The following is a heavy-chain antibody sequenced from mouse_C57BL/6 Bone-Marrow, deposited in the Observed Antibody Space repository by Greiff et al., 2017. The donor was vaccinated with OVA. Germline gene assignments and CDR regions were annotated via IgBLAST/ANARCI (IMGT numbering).Heavy chain of an antibody. V-gene: IGHV5-17*01. J-gene: IGHJ1*03. CDR2: ISSGSSTI. CDR1: GFTFSDYG. Sequence: EVKLMESGGGLVKPGGSLKLSCAASGFTFSDYGMHWVRQAPEKGLEWVAYISSGSSTIYYADTVKGRFTISRDNAKNTLFLQMTSLRSEDTAMYYCARMFTTVVADDWYFDVWGTGTTVTVSS. D-gene: IGHD1-1*01. CDR3: ARMFTTVVADDWYFDV.